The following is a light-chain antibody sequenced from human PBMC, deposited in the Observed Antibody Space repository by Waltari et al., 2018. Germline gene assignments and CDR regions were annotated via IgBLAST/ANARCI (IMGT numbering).Light chain of an antibody. Sequence: DIVMTQSPDSLAVSLGERATINCKSSQSVLYSSNNRNYLAWYQPKPGQPPRLLIYWASTRESGVPDRFSGSGSGTEFTLTISSLQAEDVAVYYCQQYYGTPPYTFGQGTKLEIK. CDR2: WAS. J-gene: IGKJ2*01. CDR3: QQYYGTPPYT. CDR1: QSVLYSSNNRNY. V-gene: IGKV4-1*01.